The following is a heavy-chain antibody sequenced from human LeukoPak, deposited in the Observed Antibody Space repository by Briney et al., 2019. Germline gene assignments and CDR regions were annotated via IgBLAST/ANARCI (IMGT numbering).Heavy chain of an antibody. J-gene: IGHJ5*02. V-gene: IGHV1-2*02. CDR2: INPNSGGT. CDR1: GYTFTGYY. CDR3: ARSPSGYYDSSGLNLWFDP. Sequence: ASVTVSYKASGYTFTGYYMHWVRQAPGQGREWMGWINPNSGGTNYAQKFQGRVTMTRDTSISTAYMELSRLRSDDTAVYYCARSPSGYYDSSGLNLWFDPWGQGTLVTVSS. D-gene: IGHD3-22*01.